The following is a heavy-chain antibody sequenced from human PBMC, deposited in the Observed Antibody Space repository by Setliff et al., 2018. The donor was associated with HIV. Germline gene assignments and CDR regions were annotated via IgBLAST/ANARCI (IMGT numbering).Heavy chain of an antibody. D-gene: IGHD3-22*01. J-gene: IGHJ5*02. V-gene: IGHV1-8*01. Sequence: KVSCKASGGTFSSYGITWVRQAPGQGLEWMGWMNPESGNTGYAQKFQGGVTMTRNTSISTAYMELSSLRSEDTAVYCCARGAWDSSGYYYWFDPWGQGTLVTVSS. CDR2: MNPESGNT. CDR1: GGTFSSYG. CDR3: ARGAWDSSGYYYWFDP.